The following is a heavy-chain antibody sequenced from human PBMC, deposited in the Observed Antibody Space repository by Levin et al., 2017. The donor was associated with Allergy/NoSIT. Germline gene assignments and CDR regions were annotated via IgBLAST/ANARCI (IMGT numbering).Heavy chain of an antibody. Sequence: SETLSLTCKVSGGSISSGSYYWSRIRQPAATGLEWIGRIYSSGSANYNPSLKSRVTISVDTSKNQFSLKLSSVTAADTAVYYCARAEVGSEHWGQGTLVTVSS. V-gene: IGHV4-61*02. CDR1: GGSISSGSYY. CDR2: IYSSGSA. CDR3: ARAEVGSEH. D-gene: IGHD3-10*01. J-gene: IGHJ4*02.